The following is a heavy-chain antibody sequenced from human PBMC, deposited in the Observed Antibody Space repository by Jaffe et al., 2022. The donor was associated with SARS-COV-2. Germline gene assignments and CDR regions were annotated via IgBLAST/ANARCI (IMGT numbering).Heavy chain of an antibody. CDR1: GGSFSGYY. V-gene: IGHV4-34*01. D-gene: IGHD3-22*01. CDR2: INHSGST. CDR3: ARFRRLGLVVITDAFDI. Sequence: QVQLQQWGAGLLKPSETLSLTCAVYGGSFSGYYWSWIRQPPGKGLEWIGEINHSGSTNYNPSLKSRVTISVDTSKNQFSLKLSSVTAADTAVYYCARFRRLGLVVITDAFDIWGQGTMVTVSS. J-gene: IGHJ3*02.